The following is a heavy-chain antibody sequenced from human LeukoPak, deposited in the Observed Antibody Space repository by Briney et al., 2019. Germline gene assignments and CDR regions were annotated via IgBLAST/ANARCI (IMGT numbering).Heavy chain of an antibody. J-gene: IGHJ4*02. CDR1: GYTFTSYA. V-gene: IGHV1-3*01. Sequence: ASVKVSCKASGYTFTSYAMHWVRQAPGQRLEWMGWINAGNGNTKYSQKFQGRVTITRDTSASTAYMELSSLRSEDTAVYYCARAHDSSGPGDYWGQGTLVTVSS. CDR2: INAGNGNT. D-gene: IGHD3-22*01. CDR3: ARAHDSSGPGDY.